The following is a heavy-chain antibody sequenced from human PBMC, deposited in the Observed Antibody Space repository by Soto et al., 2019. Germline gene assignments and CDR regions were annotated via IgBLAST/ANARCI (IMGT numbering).Heavy chain of an antibody. J-gene: IGHJ6*02. V-gene: IGHV1-69*13. CDR1: GGTFSSYA. D-gene: IGHD4-17*01. CDR3: ARRLRYDYYYYGMDV. Sequence: ASVKVSCKASGGTFSSYAISWVRQAPGQGLEWMGGIIPIFGSANYAQKFQGRVTITADESTSTAYMELSSLRSEDTAVYYCARRLRYDYYYYGMDVWGQGTTVTVSS. CDR2: IIPIFGSA.